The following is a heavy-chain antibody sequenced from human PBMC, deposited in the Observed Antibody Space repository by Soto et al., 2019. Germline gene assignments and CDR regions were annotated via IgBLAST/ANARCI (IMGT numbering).Heavy chain of an antibody. Sequence: QVQLQESGPGLVKPSGTLSLTCAVSGGSISSSNWWSWVRQPPGKGLEWIGEIYHSGSTNYNPSLKGRVTISVDKSKNQCALKLSSVTAADTAVYYCAREGGGYQQPGEYGMDVWGQGTTVTVSS. V-gene: IGHV4-4*02. CDR1: GGSISSSNW. J-gene: IGHJ6*02. CDR3: AREGGGYQQPGEYGMDV. CDR2: IYHSGST. D-gene: IGHD3-16*02.